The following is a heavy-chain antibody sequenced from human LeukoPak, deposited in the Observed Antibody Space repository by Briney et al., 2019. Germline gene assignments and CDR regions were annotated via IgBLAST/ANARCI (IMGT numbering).Heavy chain of an antibody. CDR1: GYTFTSYG. J-gene: IGHJ6*02. V-gene: IGHV1-18*01. Sequence: GASVTVSCKASGYTFTSYGISWVRQAPGQGLEWMGWISAYNGNTNYAQKLQGRVTMTTDTSTSTAYMELRSLRSDDTAVYYCARGPYGDYRTPYYYYGMDVWGQGTTVTVSS. D-gene: IGHD4-17*01. CDR3: ARGPYGDYRTPYYYYGMDV. CDR2: ISAYNGNT.